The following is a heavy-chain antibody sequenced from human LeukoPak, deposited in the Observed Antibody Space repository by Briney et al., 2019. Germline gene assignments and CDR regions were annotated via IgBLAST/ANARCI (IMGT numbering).Heavy chain of an antibody. D-gene: IGHD1-1*01. V-gene: IGHV1-69*01. Sequence: GASVKVSCKASGGTFSSYAISWVRQAPGQGLEWMGGVIPIFGTANYAQKFQGRVTITADESTSTAYMELSSLRSEDTAVYYCARDGRRRAFDYWGQGTLVTVSS. CDR3: ARDGRRRAFDY. CDR1: GGTFSSYA. CDR2: VIPIFGTA. J-gene: IGHJ4*02.